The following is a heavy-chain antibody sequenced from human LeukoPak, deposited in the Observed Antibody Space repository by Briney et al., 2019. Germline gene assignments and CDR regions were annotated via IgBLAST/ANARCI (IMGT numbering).Heavy chain of an antibody. Sequence: SETLSLTCAVYGGSFSGYYWSWIRQPPGKGLEWIGEINHSGSTNYNPSLKSRVTTSVDTSKNQFSLKLSSVTAADTAVYYCARGRPLGAADYWGQGTLVTVSS. CDR3: ARGRPLGAADY. J-gene: IGHJ4*02. CDR1: GGSFSGYY. D-gene: IGHD3-16*01. V-gene: IGHV4-34*01. CDR2: INHSGST.